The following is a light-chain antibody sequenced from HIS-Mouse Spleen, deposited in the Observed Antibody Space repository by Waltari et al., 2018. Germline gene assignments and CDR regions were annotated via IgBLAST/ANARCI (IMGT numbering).Light chain of an antibody. CDR3: MQALQTPPFT. J-gene: IGKJ3*01. V-gene: IGKV2-28*01. CDR2: LCS. Sequence: DIVMTQSPLSLPVTPGEPASISCRSSQSLLHSNGYNYLDWYLQKPGQSPQLLIYLCSNRVSGVPDRFSGSGSGTDFTLNISRVEAEDVGVYYCMQALQTPPFTFGPGTKVDIK. CDR1: QSLLHSNGYNY.